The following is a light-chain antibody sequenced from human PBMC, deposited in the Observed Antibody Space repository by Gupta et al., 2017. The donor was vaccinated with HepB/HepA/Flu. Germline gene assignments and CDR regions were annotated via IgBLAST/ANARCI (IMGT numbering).Light chain of an antibody. CDR1: QTVTNNY. CDR2: DAS. J-gene: IGKJ2*02. V-gene: IGKV3-20*01. Sequence: IVLTQSPGTLSLSPGERATLYFRASQTVTNNYLAWHQQTPGQTPRRLIYDASTTATGLPDRISGSGSAADFTLSMSMLDPEEFAVYYCQYDSASPGNFGEGTKLVIK. CDR3: QYDSASPGN.